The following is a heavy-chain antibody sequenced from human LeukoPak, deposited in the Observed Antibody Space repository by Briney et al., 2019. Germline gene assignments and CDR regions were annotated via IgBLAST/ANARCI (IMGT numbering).Heavy chain of an antibody. D-gene: IGHD4-17*01. Sequence: SETLSLTCTVSGGSISSSSYYWGWLRPPPGKGLEWIGSIYYSWSTYYNPSLKSRVTISVDTSKNQFSLKLSSVTAADTAVYYCARHAPHDYGAKRGGNYFDYWGQGTRVTVSS. CDR3: ARHAPHDYGAKRGGNYFDY. V-gene: IGHV4-39*01. CDR1: GGSISSSSYY. J-gene: IGHJ4*02. CDR2: IYYSWST.